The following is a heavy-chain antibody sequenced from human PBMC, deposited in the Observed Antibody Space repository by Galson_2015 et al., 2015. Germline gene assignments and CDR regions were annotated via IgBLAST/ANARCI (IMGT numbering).Heavy chain of an antibody. CDR2: INAGNGNT. CDR1: GSTFTSYA. D-gene: IGHD3-22*01. J-gene: IGHJ3*02. Sequence: SVKVSCKASGSTFTSYAMHWVRQAPGQRLEWMGWINAGNGNTKYSQKFQGRVTITRDTSASTAYMELSSLRSEDTAVYYCARAKSPLYDSSGYYYPSDAFDIWGQGTMVTVSS. CDR3: ARAKSPLYDSSGYYYPSDAFDI. V-gene: IGHV1-3*01.